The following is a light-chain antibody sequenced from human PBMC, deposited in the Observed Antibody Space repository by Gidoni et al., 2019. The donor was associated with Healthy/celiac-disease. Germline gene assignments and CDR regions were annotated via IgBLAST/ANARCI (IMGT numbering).Light chain of an antibody. Sequence: QSALTQPASVSGSPGQSITLPFTGTSSDVGSYNLVSWYQQHPGKAPKLMIYEGSKRPSGVSNRFSGSKSGNTASLTISGLQAEDEADYYCCSYAGSSVAVFGGGTQLTVL. CDR3: CSYAGSSVAV. CDR2: EGS. J-gene: IGLJ7*01. V-gene: IGLV2-23*01. CDR1: SSDVGSYNL.